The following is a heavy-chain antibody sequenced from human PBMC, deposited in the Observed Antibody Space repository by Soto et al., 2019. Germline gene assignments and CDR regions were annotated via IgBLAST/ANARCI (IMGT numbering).Heavy chain of an antibody. CDR2: IYYSGST. V-gene: IGHV4-31*03. CDR1: GASISSGGYY. Sequence: QVQLQESGPGLVKPSQTLSLTCTVSGASISSGGYYWNWIRQHPGKGLEWIGYIYYSGSTYYNPSLKSRVTISVDTSKYAFSLKLSSVTAADTAVYYCARDGRGRGIAVAGRFWYFDLWGRGTLVTVSS. J-gene: IGHJ2*01. CDR3: ARDGRGRGIAVAGRFWYFDL. D-gene: IGHD6-19*01.